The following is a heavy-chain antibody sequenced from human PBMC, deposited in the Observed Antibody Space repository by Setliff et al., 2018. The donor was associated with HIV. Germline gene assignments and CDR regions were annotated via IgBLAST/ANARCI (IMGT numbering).Heavy chain of an antibody. CDR2: ISYDGSNK. V-gene: IGHV3-30*01. CDR3: ARNWGLDY. D-gene: IGHD7-27*01. Sequence: LRLSCAASGFTFSSYAMHWVRQAPGKGLEWVAVISYDGSNKYYADSVKGRFTISRDNSKNTLYLQMNSLRAEDTAVYYCARNWGLDYWGQGTLVTVSS. J-gene: IGHJ4*02. CDR1: GFTFSSYA.